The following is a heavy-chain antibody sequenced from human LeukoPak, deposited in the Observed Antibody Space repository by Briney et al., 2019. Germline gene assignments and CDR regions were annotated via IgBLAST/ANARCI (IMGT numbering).Heavy chain of an antibody. CDR3: ARGGKLRYFDWLLLGPRDFDY. V-gene: IGHV1-8*02. CDR2: MNPNSGNT. Sequence: ASVKVSCKASGYTFTGYYMHWVRQAPGQGLEWMGWMNPNSGNTGYAQKFQGRVTMTRNTSISTAYMELSSLRSEDTAVYYCARGGKLRYFDWLLLGPRDFDYWGQGTLVAVSS. D-gene: IGHD3-9*01. CDR1: GYTFTGYY. J-gene: IGHJ4*02.